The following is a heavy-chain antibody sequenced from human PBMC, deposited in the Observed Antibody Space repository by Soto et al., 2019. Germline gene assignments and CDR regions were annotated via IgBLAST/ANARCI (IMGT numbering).Heavy chain of an antibody. Sequence: ASVKVSCKASGYTFTGNYMHWVRQAPGQGLEWMGWINPNSGGTNYAQKFQGWVTMTRDTSISTAYMELSRLRSDDTAVYYCARVAAAGTALFDYWCQGTLVSASS. V-gene: IGHV1-2*04. D-gene: IGHD6-13*01. CDR1: GYTFTGNY. CDR3: ARVAAAGTALFDY. CDR2: INPNSGGT. J-gene: IGHJ4*02.